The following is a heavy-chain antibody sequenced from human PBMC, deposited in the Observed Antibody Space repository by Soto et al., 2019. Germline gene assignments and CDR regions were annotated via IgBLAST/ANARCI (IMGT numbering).Heavy chain of an antibody. J-gene: IGHJ3*02. CDR3: AHPRGYGVFDAVDI. Sequence: PGGSLRLSCAASGFFFSTYAMNWVRQAPGKGLEGVSAISSSGDSAYYAESVRGRFTISRDNSINTLYLQMRSLRPEDTAVYYCAHPRGYGVFDAVDIWGQGTMVTVSS. D-gene: IGHD4-17*01. V-gene: IGHV3-23*01. CDR2: ISSSGDSA. CDR1: GFFFSTYA.